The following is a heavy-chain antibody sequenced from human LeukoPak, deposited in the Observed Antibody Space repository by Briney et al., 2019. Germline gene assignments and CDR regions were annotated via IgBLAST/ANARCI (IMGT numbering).Heavy chain of an antibody. CDR3: ARHRMVPNWFDP. J-gene: IGHJ5*02. Sequence: GSLRLSCAASGFTFSSYSMNWVRQAPGKGLEWIGYIYYSGSTDYNPSLKSRVTISVDTSKNQFSLKLSSVTAADTAVYYCARHRMVPNWFDPWGQGTLVTVSS. CDR2: IYYSGST. CDR1: GFTFSSYS. D-gene: IGHD4/OR15-4a*01. V-gene: IGHV4-59*01.